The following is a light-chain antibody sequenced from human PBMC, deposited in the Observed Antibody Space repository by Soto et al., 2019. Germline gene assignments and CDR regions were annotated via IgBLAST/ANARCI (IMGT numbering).Light chain of an antibody. Sequence: QSVLTQPASVTGSPGQSITISCTGTSSDVGGYDYVSWYQQHPGKAPKLMIYEVSNRPSGVSNRFSGSKSGNTASLTISGLQAEDEADYYCSSYTSLRTVVFGGGTKLPVL. V-gene: IGLV2-14*01. CDR1: SSDVGGYDY. J-gene: IGLJ2*01. CDR3: SSYTSLRTVV. CDR2: EVS.